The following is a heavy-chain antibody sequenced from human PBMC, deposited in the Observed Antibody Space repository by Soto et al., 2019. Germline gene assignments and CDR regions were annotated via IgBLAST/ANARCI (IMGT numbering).Heavy chain of an antibody. CDR3: ARDARVGRLSWFDP. Sequence: QVQLVESGGGVVQPGRSLRLSCAASGFTFSSYGMHWVRQAPGKGLEWVAVIWNDGSNKYYADSVKGRFTISRDNSKKTLYLQMDSLGAEDTAVYYCARDARVGRLSWFDPWGQGTLVTVSS. V-gene: IGHV3-33*01. D-gene: IGHD1-26*01. CDR2: IWNDGSNK. J-gene: IGHJ5*02. CDR1: GFTFSSYG.